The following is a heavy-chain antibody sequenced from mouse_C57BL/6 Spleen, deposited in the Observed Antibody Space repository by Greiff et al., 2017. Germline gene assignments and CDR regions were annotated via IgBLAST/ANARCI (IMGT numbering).Heavy chain of an antibody. J-gene: IGHJ3*01. V-gene: IGHV1-80*01. CDR3: ARSDYGSSTWFAY. Sequence: VKVVESGAELVKPGASVKISCKASGYAFSSYWMNWVKQRPGKGLEWIGQIYPGDGDTNYNGKFKGKDTLTADKSSSTAYMQLSSLTSEDSAVYFCARSDYGSSTWFAYWGQGTLVTVSA. CDR2: IYPGDGDT. CDR1: GYAFSSYW. D-gene: IGHD1-1*01.